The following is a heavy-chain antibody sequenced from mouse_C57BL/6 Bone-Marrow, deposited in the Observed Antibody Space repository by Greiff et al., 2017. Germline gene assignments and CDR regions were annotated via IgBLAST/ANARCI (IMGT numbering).Heavy chain of an antibody. CDR2: IYPRSGNT. J-gene: IGHJ1*03. D-gene: IGHD2-1*01. Sequence: QVQLQQSGAELARPGASVKLSCKASGYTFTSYGISWVKQRTGQGLEWIGEIYPRSGNTYYNEKFKGKATLTADKSSSTAYMELRSLTSEDSAVYFCGRRYYGNSWYFDVWGTGTTVTVSS. CDR3: GRRYYGNSWYFDV. CDR1: GYTFTSYG. V-gene: IGHV1-81*01.